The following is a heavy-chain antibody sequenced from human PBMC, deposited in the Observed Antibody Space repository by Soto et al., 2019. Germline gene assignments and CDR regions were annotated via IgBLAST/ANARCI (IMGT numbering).Heavy chain of an antibody. J-gene: IGHJ4*02. CDR3: ARVWVAGGDFDY. CDR1: GASISDYY. V-gene: IGHV4-59*01. CDR2: IYYSGST. D-gene: IGHD2-21*01. Sequence: ASETLSLTCTVSGASISDYYWSWIRQPPGKGLEWIGYIYYSGSTNYNPSLKSRVTISQDTSKNQFSLNLSSVTAADTAVYYCARVWVAGGDFDYWGQGTLVTVSS.